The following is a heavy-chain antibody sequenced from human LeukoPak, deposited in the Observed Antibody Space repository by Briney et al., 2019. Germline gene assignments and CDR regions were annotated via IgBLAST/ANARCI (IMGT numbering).Heavy chain of an antibody. CDR1: GGSISSYY. V-gene: IGHV4-59*01. J-gene: IGHJ4*02. D-gene: IGHD3-10*01. CDR3: AREVLRITMVRGPIDY. Sequence: SETLSLTCTVSGGSISSYYWSWIRQPPGKGLEWIGYIYYSGSTNYNPSLRSRVTISVDTSKNQFSLKLGSVTAADTAVYYCAREVLRITMVRGPIDYWGQGTLVTVSS. CDR2: IYYSGST.